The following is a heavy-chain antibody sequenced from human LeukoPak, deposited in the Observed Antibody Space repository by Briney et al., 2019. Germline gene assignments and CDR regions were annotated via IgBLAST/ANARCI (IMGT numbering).Heavy chain of an antibody. D-gene: IGHD6-13*01. CDR3: ARAYSSSWNWFDP. V-gene: IGHV1-2*02. J-gene: IGHJ5*02. CDR1: GYTFTDYY. Sequence: ASVEVSCKASGYTFTDYYMHWVRQAPGQGLEWMGWINPNSGDTNYAQKFQGRVTMTRDTSISTAYMELSRLRSDDTAVYYCARAYSSSWNWFDPWGQGTLVTVSS. CDR2: INPNSGDT.